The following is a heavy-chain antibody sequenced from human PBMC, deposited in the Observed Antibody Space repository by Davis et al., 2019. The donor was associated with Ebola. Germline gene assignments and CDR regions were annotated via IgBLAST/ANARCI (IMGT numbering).Heavy chain of an antibody. CDR3: VRESFSSGSYYTGYYYYGMDV. CDR1: GGSFSDYF. J-gene: IGHJ6*02. Sequence: GSLRLSCAVYGGSFSDYFWTWIRQTPGEGLEWLGEINHSGSTNYNSSLKSRVTISVDTSKNQFSLKLSSVTAADTAVYYCVRESFSSGSYYTGYYYYGMDVWGQGTTVTVSS. D-gene: IGHD3-10*01. CDR2: INHSGST. V-gene: IGHV4-34*01.